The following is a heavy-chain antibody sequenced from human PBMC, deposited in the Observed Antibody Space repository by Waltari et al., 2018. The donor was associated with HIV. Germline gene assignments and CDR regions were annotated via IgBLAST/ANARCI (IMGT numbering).Heavy chain of an antibody. Sequence: EVQLVESGGGLVQPGGSLRLSCAASGLPVSSYWMSWVRQAPGKGLECVANIKQDGSEKSYVDSVKGRFTISRDNAKNSLYLQMNNLRAEDTAVYYCARLRGGYDFDYWGQGTLVTVSS. CDR3: ARLRGGYDFDY. CDR2: IKQDGSEK. V-gene: IGHV3-7*01. CDR1: GLPVSSYW. J-gene: IGHJ4*02. D-gene: IGHD5-12*01.